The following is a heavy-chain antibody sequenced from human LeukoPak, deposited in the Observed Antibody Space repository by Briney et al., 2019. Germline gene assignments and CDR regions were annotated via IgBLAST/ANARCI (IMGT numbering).Heavy chain of an antibody. CDR1: GFTFSSYE. D-gene: IGHD4-23*01. V-gene: IGHV3-48*03. CDR3: ARDQDYGGNPMFDYYYYYMDV. Sequence: GGSLRLSCAASGFTFSSYEMNWVRQAPGKGLEWVSYISSSGSTIYYADSVKGRFTISRDNAKNSLYLQMNSLRAEDTAVYYCARDQDYGGNPMFDYYYYYMDVWGKGTTVTISS. J-gene: IGHJ6*03. CDR2: ISSSGSTI.